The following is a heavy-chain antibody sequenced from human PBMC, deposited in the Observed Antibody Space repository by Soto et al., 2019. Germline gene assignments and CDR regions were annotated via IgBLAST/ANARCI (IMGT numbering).Heavy chain of an antibody. CDR1: GFSSSDYA. Sequence: GGSLRLSCKASGFSSSDYAMTWVRQAPGKGLEWGSVISGSRDNTFYAASVKGRFAISRDNSKNVLYLQMNSLSTDDAAVYFCAKGRAITVYGVDILFDYWGLGTLVTICS. D-gene: IGHD3-3*01. CDR2: ISGSRDNT. CDR3: AKGRAITVYGVDILFDY. J-gene: IGHJ4*01. V-gene: IGHV3-23*01.